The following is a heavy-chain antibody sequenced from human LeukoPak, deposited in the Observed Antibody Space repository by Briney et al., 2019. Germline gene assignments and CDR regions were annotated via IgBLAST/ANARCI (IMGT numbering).Heavy chain of an antibody. D-gene: IGHD1-14*01. CDR2: ISSSSHSI. CDR3: ARDKNGPET. V-gene: IGHV3-48*01. Sequence: GGSLRLSCAASGFAFSNYNMNWVRQAPGKGLEWVSYISSSSHSIYYADSVKGRFTVSRDNSKNTLSLQMNSLRAEDTAIYYCARDKNGPETWGQGTLVTVSS. CDR1: GFAFSNYN. J-gene: IGHJ4*02.